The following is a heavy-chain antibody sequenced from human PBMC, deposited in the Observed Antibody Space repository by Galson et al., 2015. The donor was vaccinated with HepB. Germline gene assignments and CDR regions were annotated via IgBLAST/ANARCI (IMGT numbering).Heavy chain of an antibody. CDR1: GFTFSDYY. CDR3: ARENYYDSSGRFDY. V-gene: IGHV3-11*01. J-gene: IGHJ4*02. D-gene: IGHD3-22*01. Sequence: SLRLSCAASGFTFSDYYMTWIRQAPGKGLEWVSYISSGGYTIYYADSVKGRFTISRDNAKKSLYLQMNSLRAEDTAVYYCARENYYDSSGRFDYWGQGTLVTVSS. CDR2: ISSGGYTI.